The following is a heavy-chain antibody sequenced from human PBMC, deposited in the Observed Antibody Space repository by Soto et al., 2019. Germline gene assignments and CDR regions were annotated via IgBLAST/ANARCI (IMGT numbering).Heavy chain of an antibody. Sequence: SVKVSCKASGGTFSSYAISWVRQAPGQGLEWMGGIIPIFGTANYAQKFQGRVTITADESTSTAYMELSSLRSEDTAVYYCARVCSSKEQSYFDYWGQGTLVTVSS. V-gene: IGHV1-69*13. CDR3: ARVCSSKEQSYFDY. J-gene: IGHJ4*02. CDR2: IIPIFGTA. D-gene: IGHD6-13*01. CDR1: GGTFSSYA.